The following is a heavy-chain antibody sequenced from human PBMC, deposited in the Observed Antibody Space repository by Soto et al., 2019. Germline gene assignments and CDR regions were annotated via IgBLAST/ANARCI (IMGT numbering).Heavy chain of an antibody. V-gene: IGHV3-15*01. Sequence: PGGSLRFSCAASGFTFTNAWMTWVHQAPGKGLEWVGRIKSKTDGGTIDYAAPVKGRFTISRDDSKNTLYLQMNSLKTEDTAVYYCTTGPNLRPLAAFDIWGQGTMVTV. CDR1: GFTFTNAW. J-gene: IGHJ3*02. CDR3: TTGPNLRPLAAFDI. CDR2: IKSKTDGGTI.